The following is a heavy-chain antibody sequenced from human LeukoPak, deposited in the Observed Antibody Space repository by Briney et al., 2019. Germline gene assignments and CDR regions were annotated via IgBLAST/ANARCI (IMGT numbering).Heavy chain of an antibody. J-gene: IGHJ4*02. V-gene: IGHV4-39*07. D-gene: IGHD3-22*01. CDR3: ARALRYYEGPFDY. Sequence: SETLSLTCTVSGGSISSSSYYWGWIRQPPGKGLEWIGSIYYSGSTYYNPSLKSRVTISVDTSKNQFSLKLSSVTAADTAVYYCARALRYYEGPFDYWGQGTLVTVSS. CDR1: GGSISSSSYY. CDR2: IYYSGST.